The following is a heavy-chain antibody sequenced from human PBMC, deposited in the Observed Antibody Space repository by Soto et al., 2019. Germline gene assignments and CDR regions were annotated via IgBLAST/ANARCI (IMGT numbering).Heavy chain of an antibody. Sequence: QLQLQESGPGLVKPSEPLSLICTVSGGSINSGSYFWGWIRQPPGKGLECIGSVYSSGSTFYNPSLKSRVAISVDTSKNQFSLKLSSVTAADTAVYFCARSIAVAGPFDYWGQGTLVTVSS. J-gene: IGHJ4*02. V-gene: IGHV4-39*01. CDR2: VYSSGST. CDR1: GGSINSGSYF. CDR3: ARSIAVAGPFDY. D-gene: IGHD6-19*01.